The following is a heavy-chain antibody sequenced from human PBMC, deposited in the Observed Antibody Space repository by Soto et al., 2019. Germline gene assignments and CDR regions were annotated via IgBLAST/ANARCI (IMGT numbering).Heavy chain of an antibody. D-gene: IGHD2-8*01. V-gene: IGHV1-18*01. CDR2: ISAYSGHT. Sequence: QVQLVQSGAEVKKPGASVTVSCKASGYTFTNYGINWVRQAPGQGLEWMGCISAYSGHTNYAQKLQDRVTMTTDTSTSTAYTELRSLRSDDTAVYYCARRPHLAHNVALDYWGQGTLVTVSS. CDR3: ARRPHLAHNVALDY. CDR1: GYTFTNYG. J-gene: IGHJ4*02.